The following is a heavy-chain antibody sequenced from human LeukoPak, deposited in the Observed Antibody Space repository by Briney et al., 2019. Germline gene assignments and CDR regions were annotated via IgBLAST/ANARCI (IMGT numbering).Heavy chain of an antibody. J-gene: IGHJ1*01. CDR1: GGSISSGSYY. V-gene: IGHV4-61*02. D-gene: IGHD3-3*01. CDR2: IYTSGST. CDR3: ARGGTIFGVVTEYFQH. Sequence: PSQTLSLTCTVSGGSISSGSYYWSWIRQPAGKGLEWIGRIYTSGSTNYNPSLKSRVTISVDTSKNQFSLKLSSVTAADTAVYYCARGGTIFGVVTEYFQHWGQGTQVTVSS.